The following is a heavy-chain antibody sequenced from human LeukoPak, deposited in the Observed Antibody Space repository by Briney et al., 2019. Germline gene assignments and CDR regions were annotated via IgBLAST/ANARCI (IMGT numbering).Heavy chain of an antibody. CDR2: ISYDGSNK. CDR1: GFTFSSYA. V-gene: IGHV3-30-3*01. CDR3: AIREPIGY. J-gene: IGHJ4*02. D-gene: IGHD1-14*01. Sequence: GGSLRLSCAASGFTFSSYAMHWVRQAPGKGLEWVAVISYDGSNKYYADSVKGRFTISRDNSKNTLYLQMNSLRAEDTAVYYCAIREPIGYWGQGTLVTVSS.